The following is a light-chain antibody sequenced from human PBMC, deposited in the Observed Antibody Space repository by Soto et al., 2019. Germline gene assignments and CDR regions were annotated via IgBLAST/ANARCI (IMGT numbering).Light chain of an antibody. V-gene: IGKV1-27*01. J-gene: IGKJ3*01. CDR2: AAS. CDR1: QDIRNF. Sequence: IQMTQSPTSLSASVGDRVTITCRASQDIRNFVAWYQQKPGKAPKLLIYAASTLQSGVPSRFSGSGSGTDSTLTINSLQPEDVATYSCQKYSSVPVFGPGTKVEIK. CDR3: QKYSSVPV.